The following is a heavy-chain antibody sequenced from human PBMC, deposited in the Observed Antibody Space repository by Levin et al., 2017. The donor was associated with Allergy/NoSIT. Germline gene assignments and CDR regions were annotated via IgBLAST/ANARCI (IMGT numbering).Heavy chain of an antibody. D-gene: IGHD2-21*01. Sequence: GGSLRLSCAASGFSLNNYVINWVRQAPGKGLEWVSGISGPGSKTYYAESVRGRFTISKDTSKNTVYLQMNSLRAEDTAVYYCAKHRKATAVVLNVMIRNSMDVWGEGTTVTVSS. J-gene: IGHJ6*03. V-gene: IGHV3-23*01. CDR3: AKHRKATAVVLNVMIRNSMDV. CDR1: GFSLNNYV. CDR2: ISGPGSKT.